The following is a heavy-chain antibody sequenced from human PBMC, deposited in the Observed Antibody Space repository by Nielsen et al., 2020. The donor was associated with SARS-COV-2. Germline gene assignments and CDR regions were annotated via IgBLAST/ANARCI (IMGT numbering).Heavy chain of an antibody. CDR1: GFTFSSYS. Sequence: GESLKISCAASGFTFSSYSMNWVRQAPGKGLEWVSSITSGSSYMYYADSVKGRFTISRDSAKNSLFLQMNSLRAEDTAVYYCARTAAESSGWVAGMDVWGQGTTVTVSS. CDR3: ARTAAESSGWVAGMDV. D-gene: IGHD6-19*01. J-gene: IGHJ6*02. CDR2: ITSGSSYM. V-gene: IGHV3-21*01.